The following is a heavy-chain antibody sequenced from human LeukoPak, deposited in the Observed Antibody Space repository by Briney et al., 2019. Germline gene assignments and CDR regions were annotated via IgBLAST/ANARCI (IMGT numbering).Heavy chain of an antibody. D-gene: IGHD1-26*01. CDR3: ARLDTTPAGATLDY. J-gene: IGHJ4*02. Sequence: SETLSLTCTASGGSISSYYWSWIRQPPGKGLEWIGYIYYSGSTNYNPSLKSRVTISVDTSKNQFSLKLSSVTAADTAVYYCARLDTTPAGATLDYWGQGTLVTVSS. CDR1: GGSISSYY. V-gene: IGHV4-59*08. CDR2: IYYSGST.